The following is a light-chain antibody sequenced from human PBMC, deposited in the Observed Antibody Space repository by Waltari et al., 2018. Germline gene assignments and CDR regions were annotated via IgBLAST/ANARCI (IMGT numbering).Light chain of an antibody. CDR1: QTSSKY. J-gene: IGKJ2*01. CDR2: TAS. Sequence: DVQMTQSPSYLSASVGDRVIITCRASQTSSKYLNWYQQKPGKAPKLLIYTASNLQSGVPSRFSGSGSQTDFTLTISALQVEDFATYYCQQSYSAPYTFGQGTKL. CDR3: QQSYSAPYT. V-gene: IGKV1-39*01.